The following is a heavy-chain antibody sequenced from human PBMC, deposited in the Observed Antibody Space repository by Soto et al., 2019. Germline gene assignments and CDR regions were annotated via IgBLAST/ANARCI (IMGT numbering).Heavy chain of an antibody. D-gene: IGHD3-10*01. CDR1: GFSFSHYW. CDR2: ISPDGRTT. Sequence: PVGSLSLSCAASGFSFSHYWMHWVRQAPGKGLVWVSRISPDGRTTTYADSVKGRFTISRDNAKSTLYLQMNSLTVEDGAVYYCADSWLPTSYWGPGTLVTVSS. J-gene: IGHJ4*02. CDR3: ADSWLPTSY. V-gene: IGHV3-74*01.